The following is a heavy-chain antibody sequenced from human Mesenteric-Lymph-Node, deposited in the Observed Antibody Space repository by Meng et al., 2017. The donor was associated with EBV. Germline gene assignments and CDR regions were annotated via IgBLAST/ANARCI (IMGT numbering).Heavy chain of an antibody. J-gene: IGHJ4*02. CDR1: GYTFTTYY. CDR3: ARDLGIAGYYFDY. Sequence: QGRLGQSGAGVKKPGASVKVSCKASGYTFTTYYMHWVRQAPGQGLEWMGIINPSGGSTSYAQKFQGRVTMTRDTSTRTVYMELSSLRSEDTAVYYCARDLGIAGYYFDYWGQGTLVTVSS. D-gene: IGHD6-13*01. V-gene: IGHV1-46*01. CDR2: INPSGGST.